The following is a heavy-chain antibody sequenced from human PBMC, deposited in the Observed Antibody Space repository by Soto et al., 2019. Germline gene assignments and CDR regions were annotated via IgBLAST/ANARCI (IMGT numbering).Heavy chain of an antibody. Sequence: HPGGSLRLSCAASGFTFSSYGMHWVRQAPGKGLEWVAVIWYDGSNKYYADSVKGRFTISRDNSKNTLYLQMNSLRAEDTAVYYCARDTARAMVRIYYCMDVWGQGTTVTVSS. V-gene: IGHV3-33*01. CDR1: GFTFSSYG. D-gene: IGHD3-10*01. CDR2: IWYDGSNK. J-gene: IGHJ6*02. CDR3: ARDTARAMVRIYYCMDV.